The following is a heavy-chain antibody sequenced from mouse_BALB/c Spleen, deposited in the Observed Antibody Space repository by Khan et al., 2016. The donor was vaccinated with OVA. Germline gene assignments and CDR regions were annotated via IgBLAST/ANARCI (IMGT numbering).Heavy chain of an antibody. J-gene: IGHJ3*01. CDR3: VRDGAYHRNDGWFAY. Sequence: QVQLKQSGAELARPGASVKMSCKASGYTFPSYTIHWIKLRPGQGLEWIGYINPSNGYTNYNQKFKDKATLTADKSSTTAYMQLSSLTSDDSAVYYSVRDGAYHRNDGWFAYWGQGTLVTVSA. CDR1: GYTFPSYT. D-gene: IGHD2-14*01. CDR2: INPSNGYT. V-gene: IGHV1-4*01.